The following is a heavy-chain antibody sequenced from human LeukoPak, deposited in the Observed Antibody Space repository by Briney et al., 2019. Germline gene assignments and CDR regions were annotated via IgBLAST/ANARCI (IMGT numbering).Heavy chain of an antibody. D-gene: IGHD2-15*01. CDR2: INPNSGGT. V-gene: IGHV1-2*02. Sequence: GASVKVSCKASGYTFTGYYMHWVRQAPGQGLEWRGWINPNSGGTNYAQKFQGRVTMTRDTSISTAYMELSRLRSDDAAVYYCARCVRYCSGGSCYYDWFDPWGQGTLVTVSS. J-gene: IGHJ5*02. CDR3: ARCVRYCSGGSCYYDWFDP. CDR1: GYTFTGYY.